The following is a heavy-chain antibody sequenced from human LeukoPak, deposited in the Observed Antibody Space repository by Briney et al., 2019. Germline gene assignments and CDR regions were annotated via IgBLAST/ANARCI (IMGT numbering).Heavy chain of an antibody. D-gene: IGHD4-17*01. CDR2: IYTSGST. J-gene: IGHJ4*02. Sequence: SETLSLTCTVSGGSISSYYWSWIRQPAGKGLEWIGRIYTSGSTNYNPSLKSRVTMSVDTSKNQFSLKLSSVTAEDTAVYYCAKETTKTPFRPGEATVTKGYFDYWGQGTLVTVSS. V-gene: IGHV4-4*07. CDR1: GGSISSYY. CDR3: AKETTKTPFRPGEATVTKGYFDY.